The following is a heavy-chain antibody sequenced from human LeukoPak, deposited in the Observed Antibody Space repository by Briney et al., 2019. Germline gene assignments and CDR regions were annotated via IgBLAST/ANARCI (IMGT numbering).Heavy chain of an antibody. CDR3: ARDPNGNWFNYFDY. D-gene: IGHD3-9*01. CDR1: GFTVSGNY. CDR2: IYSGGST. Sequence: GGSLRLSCAASGFTVSGNYMSWVRQAPGKGLEWVSVIYSGGSTYYADSVKGRFTISRDNSKNTLYLQMNSLRAEDTAVYYCARDPNGNWFNYFDYWGQGTLVTVSS. V-gene: IGHV3-53*01. J-gene: IGHJ4*02.